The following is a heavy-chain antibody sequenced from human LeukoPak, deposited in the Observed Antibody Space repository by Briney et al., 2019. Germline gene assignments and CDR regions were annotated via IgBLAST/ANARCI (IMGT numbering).Heavy chain of an antibody. D-gene: IGHD6-13*01. J-gene: IGHJ4*02. CDR1: GFTFSAAW. CDR2: IKNRSDGGAT. CDR3: TTVGSSWGFDY. V-gene: IGHV3-15*01. Sequence: GGSLRLSCAASGFTFSAAWMTWVRQTPGKGLECVGRIKNRSDGGATDYPTPVKGRFAISRDDSKNTLYLQMNSLKIEDTGVYYCTTVGSSWGFDYCGQGTLVTVSS.